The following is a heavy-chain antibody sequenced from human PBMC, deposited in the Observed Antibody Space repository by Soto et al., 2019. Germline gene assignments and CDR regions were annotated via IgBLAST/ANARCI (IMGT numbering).Heavy chain of an antibody. V-gene: IGHV4-31*03. D-gene: IGHD5-18*01. CDR1: GGSISSGGYY. CDR2: ISYSGST. Sequence: SETLSLTCTVSGGSISSGGYYWSWIRQHPGTGLEWIGYISYSGSTYYNPSLKSRVTISVDTSKNQFSLKLSSVTAADTAVYYCARGYSYGNGAFDIWGQGTMVTVSS. J-gene: IGHJ3*02. CDR3: ARGYSYGNGAFDI.